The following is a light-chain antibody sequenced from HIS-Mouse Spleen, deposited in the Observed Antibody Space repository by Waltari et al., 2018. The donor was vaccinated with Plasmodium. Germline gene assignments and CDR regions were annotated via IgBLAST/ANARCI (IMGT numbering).Light chain of an antibody. V-gene: IGLV5-37*01. Sequence: QPVLTQPPSSSASPGESASLTCTLPRDITFGSYNISWYQQNPGSPPRYLLYYYSDSDKGQGSGVPSRFSGSKDASANTGILLISGLQSEDEADYYCMIWPSNASGVFGGGTKLTVL. CDR1: RDITFGSYN. J-gene: IGLJ3*02. CDR3: MIWPSNASGV. CDR2: YYSDSDK.